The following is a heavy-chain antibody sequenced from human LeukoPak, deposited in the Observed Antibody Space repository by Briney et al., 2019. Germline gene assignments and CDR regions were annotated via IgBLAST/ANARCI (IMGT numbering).Heavy chain of an antibody. Sequence: GGSLRLSCAASGFTFSSYSMNWVRQAPGKGLEWVSSISSSSSYIYYADSVKGRFTISRDNAKNSLYLQMNSLRAEDTAVYYCARDLAVGAQDDAFDIWGQGTMVTVSS. V-gene: IGHV3-21*01. CDR1: GFTFSSYS. CDR3: ARDLAVGAQDDAFDI. CDR2: ISSSSSYI. J-gene: IGHJ3*02. D-gene: IGHD1-26*01.